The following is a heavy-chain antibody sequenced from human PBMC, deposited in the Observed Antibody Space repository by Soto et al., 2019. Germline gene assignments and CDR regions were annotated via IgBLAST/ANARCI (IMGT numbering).Heavy chain of an antibody. J-gene: IGHJ6*02. D-gene: IGHD6-19*01. V-gene: IGHV4-4*02. CDR1: GGSISSSNW. CDR2: IYHSGST. Sequence: SETLSLTCAVSGGSISSSNWWSCVRQPPGKGLEWIGEIYHSGSTNYNPSLKSRVTISADKSKNQFSLKLSSVTAADTAVYYCARSAAVAGTYYYYGMDVWGQGTTVTVSS. CDR3: ARSAAVAGTYYYYGMDV.